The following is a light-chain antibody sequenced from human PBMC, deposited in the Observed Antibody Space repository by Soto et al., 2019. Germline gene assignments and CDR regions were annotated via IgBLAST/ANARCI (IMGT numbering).Light chain of an antibody. CDR1: QFVRSN. J-gene: IGKJ4*01. Sequence: IVMTQSPATLSVSPWDRVTLSCRASQFVRSNSAWYQQKPGQAPRLLIYGASLRATGIPARFSGSGYGTEFTLTISSLQSEDFAVYYCHQYNTWPLTFGGGTKVDIK. V-gene: IGKV3-15*01. CDR2: GAS. CDR3: HQYNTWPLT.